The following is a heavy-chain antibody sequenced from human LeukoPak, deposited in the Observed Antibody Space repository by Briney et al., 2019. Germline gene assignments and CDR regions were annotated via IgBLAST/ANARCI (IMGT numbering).Heavy chain of an antibody. D-gene: IGHD6-13*01. CDR3: ARRKSMYSSSWYESGAGWFDP. Sequence: PSETLSPTCTVSGGSISSSSYYWGWIRQPPGKGLEWIGSIYYSGSTYYNPSLKSRVTISVDTSKNQFSLKLSSVTAADTAVYYCARRKSMYSSSWYESGAGWFDPWGQGTLVTVSS. CDR2: IYYSGST. CDR1: GGSISSSSYY. J-gene: IGHJ5*02. V-gene: IGHV4-39*07.